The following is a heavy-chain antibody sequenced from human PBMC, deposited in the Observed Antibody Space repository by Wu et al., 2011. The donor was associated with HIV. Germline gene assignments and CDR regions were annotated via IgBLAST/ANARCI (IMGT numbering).Heavy chain of an antibody. CDR2: ISAYNGDT. CDR3: ALSTYYDILTNYYGAFDI. J-gene: IGHJ3*02. V-gene: IGHV1-18*01. D-gene: IGHD3-9*01. Sequence: QVQLVQSGAEVKKPGASVKVSCKASGYTFTSYGISWVRQAPGQGLEWMGWISAYNGDTNYAQKLQGRVTMTTDTSTSTAYMELRSLRSDDTAVYYCALSTYYDILTNYYGAFDIWVQGTMAPSRQ. CDR1: GYTFTSYG.